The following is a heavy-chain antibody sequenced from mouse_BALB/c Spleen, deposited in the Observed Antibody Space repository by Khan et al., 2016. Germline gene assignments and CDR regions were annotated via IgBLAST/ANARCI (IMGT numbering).Heavy chain of an antibody. CDR2: ISTYYGDA. CDR3: ARDGDDY. V-gene: IGHV1S137*01. Sequence: QVQLKQSGAELVRPGVSVKISCKGSGYTFTDYAMHWVKQSHAKSLEWIGVISTYYGDASYNQKFKGQATMTVDKSSSTAYMELARLTSEDSAIYYCARDGDDYWGQGTTRTVSS. J-gene: IGHJ2*01. CDR1: GYTFTDYA.